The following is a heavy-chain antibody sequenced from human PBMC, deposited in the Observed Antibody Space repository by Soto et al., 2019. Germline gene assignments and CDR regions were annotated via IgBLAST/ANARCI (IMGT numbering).Heavy chain of an antibody. D-gene: IGHD6-13*01. CDR3: ARGRAAAVRPTPFDY. V-gene: IGHV1-69*13. CDR2: IIPIFGTA. CDR1: GGTFISYA. J-gene: IGHJ4*02. Sequence: GASVKVSCKASGGTFISYAISWVRQAPGQGLGWMGGIIPIFGTANYAQKFQGRVTITADESTSTAYMELSSLRSEDTAVYYCARGRAAAVRPTPFDYWGQGTLVTVSS.